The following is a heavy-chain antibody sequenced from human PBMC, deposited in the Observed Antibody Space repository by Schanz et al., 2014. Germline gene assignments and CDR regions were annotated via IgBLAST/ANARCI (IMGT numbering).Heavy chain of an antibody. V-gene: IGHV3-23*04. J-gene: IGHJ6*03. CDR3: AKGPYYYYYMDV. CDR2: ISSGGGST. Sequence: EVQLVESGGGLIQPGGSLRLSCASSGFSFTTYAMSWVRQAPGKGLEWVSSISSGGGSTYYADSVKGRFTISGDSSKYTVYLQMNSLRADDTAVYYCAKGPYYYYYMDVWGNGTTVTVSS. CDR1: GFSFTTYA.